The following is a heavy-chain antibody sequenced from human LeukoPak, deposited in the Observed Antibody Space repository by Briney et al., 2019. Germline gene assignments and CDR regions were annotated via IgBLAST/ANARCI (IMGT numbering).Heavy chain of an antibody. D-gene: IGHD6-6*01. CDR1: GGTFSSYA. J-gene: IGHJ6*03. CDR3: TIAARPPYFYYMDV. Sequence: SVKVSCKASGGTFSSYAISWVRQAPGQGLEWMGGIIPIFGTANYAQKFQGRVTITADESTSTAYMELSSLRSEDTAVYYCTIAARPPYFYYMDVWGKGTTVTVSS. CDR2: IIPIFGTA. V-gene: IGHV1-69*13.